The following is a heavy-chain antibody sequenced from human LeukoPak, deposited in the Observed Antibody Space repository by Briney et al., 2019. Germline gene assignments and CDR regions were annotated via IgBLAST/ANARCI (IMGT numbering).Heavy chain of an antibody. V-gene: IGHV1-18*01. CDR1: GYTFTSYG. Sequence: ASVKVSCKASGYTFTSYGISWVRQAPGQGLEWMGWISAYNGNTNYAQKLQGRVTMTTDTSTSTAYMELRSLRSDDTAVYYCARALGDFWSGYYRGDWFDPWGQGTLVTVSS. CDR3: ARALGDFWSGYYRGDWFDP. CDR2: ISAYNGNT. J-gene: IGHJ5*02. D-gene: IGHD3-3*01.